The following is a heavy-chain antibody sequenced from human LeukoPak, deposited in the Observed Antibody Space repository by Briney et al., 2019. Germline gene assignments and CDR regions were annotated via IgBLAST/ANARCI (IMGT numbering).Heavy chain of an antibody. CDR1: GGSISSYY. CDR2: IYYSGST. D-gene: IGHD1-26*01. V-gene: IGHV4-59*01. CDR3: ARLLSANWFDP. J-gene: IGHJ5*02. Sequence: SETLSLTCTVSGGSISSYYWSWIRQPPGKGLEWIGYIYYSGSTNYNPSLKSRVTISVDTSKNRFSLKLSSVTAADTAVYYCARLLSANWFDPWGQGTLVTVSS.